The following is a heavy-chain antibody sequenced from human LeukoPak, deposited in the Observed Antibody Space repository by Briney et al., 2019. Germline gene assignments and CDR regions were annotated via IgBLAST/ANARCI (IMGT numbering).Heavy chain of an antibody. CDR1: GFTFSSYA. J-gene: IGHJ4*02. V-gene: IGHV3-30*18. CDR2: ISYDGSNK. CDR3: AKGRTRQTNYYFDY. Sequence: GGSLRLSCAASGFTFSSYAMSWVRQAPGKGLEWVAVISYDGSNKYYADSVKGRFTISRDNSKNTLYLQMNSLRAEDTAVYYCAKGRTRQTNYYFDYWGQGTLVTVSS. D-gene: IGHD1-1*01.